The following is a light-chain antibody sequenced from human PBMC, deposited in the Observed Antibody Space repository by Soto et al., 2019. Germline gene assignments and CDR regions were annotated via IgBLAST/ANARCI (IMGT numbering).Light chain of an antibody. CDR3: QQYNNWPLT. V-gene: IGKV3-15*01. CDR2: GAS. J-gene: IGKJ4*01. CDR1: QSVSSN. Sequence: EIVMTQSPATLSVSPGERATLSCRASQSVSSNLAWYQQKPGQAPRLLIYGASTRATDIPARFSGSGSGTEFTLTISSLQSEDFAVHYCQQYNNWPLTFGGGTKVEIK.